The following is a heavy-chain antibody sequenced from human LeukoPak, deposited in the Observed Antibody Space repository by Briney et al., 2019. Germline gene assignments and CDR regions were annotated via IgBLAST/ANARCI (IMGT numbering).Heavy chain of an antibody. CDR2: ISYDGSNK. D-gene: IGHD2-2*01. J-gene: IGHJ4*02. CDR1: GFTFSSYA. Sequence: GGSLRLSCAASGFTFSSYAMHWVRQAPGKGLEWVAVISYDGSNKYYADSVKGRFTISRDNSKNTLYLQMNSLRAEDTAVYYCARDLQLLVDYWGQGTLVTVSP. V-gene: IGHV3-30-3*01. CDR3: ARDLQLLVDY.